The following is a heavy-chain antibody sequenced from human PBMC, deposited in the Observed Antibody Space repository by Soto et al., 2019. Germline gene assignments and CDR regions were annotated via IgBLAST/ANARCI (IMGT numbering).Heavy chain of an antibody. CDR2: ISAYNGNT. CDR1: GYTFTSYG. Sequence: ASVKVSCKASGYTFTSYGISWVRQAPGQGLEWMGWISAYNGNTNYAQKLQGRVTMTTDTSTSTAYMELGSLRSDDTAVYYCARDQAPYDFWSGYYTPLDVWGQGTTVTVSS. D-gene: IGHD3-3*01. CDR3: ARDQAPYDFWSGYYTPLDV. V-gene: IGHV1-18*01. J-gene: IGHJ6*02.